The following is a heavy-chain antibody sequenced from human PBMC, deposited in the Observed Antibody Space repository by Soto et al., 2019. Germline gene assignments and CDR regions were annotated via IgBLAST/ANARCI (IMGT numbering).Heavy chain of an antibody. D-gene: IGHD3-3*01. V-gene: IGHV3-23*01. Sequence: PGGSLRLSCAASGFTFSSYAMSWVRQAPGKGLEWVSAISGSGGSTYYADSVKGRFTISRDNSKNTLYLQMNSLRAEDTAVYYCAKDRYYDFWSGYYPNSPNDYWGQGTLVTVSS. CDR3: AKDRYYDFWSGYYPNSPNDY. J-gene: IGHJ4*02. CDR2: ISGSGGST. CDR1: GFTFSSYA.